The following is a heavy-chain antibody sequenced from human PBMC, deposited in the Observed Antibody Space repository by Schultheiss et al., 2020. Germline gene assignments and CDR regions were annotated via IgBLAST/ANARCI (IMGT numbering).Heavy chain of an antibody. CDR1: GFTFSSYG. CDR2: ISYDGSNK. CDR3: ARIGSSWYGSFYYGMDV. J-gene: IGHJ6*02. V-gene: IGHV3-30*03. D-gene: IGHD6-13*01. Sequence: GESLKISCETSGFTFSSYGMHWVRQAPGKGLEWVAVISYDGSNKYYADSVKGRFTISRDNAKNSLYLQMNSLRAEDTAVYYCARIGSSWYGSFYYGMDVWGQGTTVTVSS.